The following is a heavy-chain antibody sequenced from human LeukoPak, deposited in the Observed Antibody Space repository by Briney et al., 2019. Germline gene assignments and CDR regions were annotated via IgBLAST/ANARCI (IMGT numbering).Heavy chain of an antibody. CDR3: AKDRGYSGSYLFDY. CDR2: LSGSGNTR. D-gene: IGHD1-26*01. J-gene: IGHJ4*02. Sequence: GGSLRLSCAASGFIFSNYAMSWVCQAPGEGLEWVSGLSGSGNTRYYADSVKGRFTISRDNSKNTLFLQMNSLRAEDTAVYYCAKDRGYSGSYLFDYWGQGTLVTVSS. CDR1: GFIFSNYA. V-gene: IGHV3-23*01.